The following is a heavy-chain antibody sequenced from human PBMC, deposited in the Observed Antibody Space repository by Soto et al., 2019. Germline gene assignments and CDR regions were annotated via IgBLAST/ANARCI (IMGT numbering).Heavy chain of an antibody. J-gene: IGHJ4*02. D-gene: IGHD6-13*01. CDR2: IYYSGST. CDR3: ARASSSWWFDY. CDR1: GGSISSYY. Sequence: QVQLQESGPGLVKPSETLSLTCTVSGGSISSYYWSWIRQPPGKGLEWIGYIYYSGSTNYNPSLKSRVTISVDTSKNQFSLKLSSVTAADTGVYYCARASSSWWFDYWGQGTLVTVSS. V-gene: IGHV4-59*08.